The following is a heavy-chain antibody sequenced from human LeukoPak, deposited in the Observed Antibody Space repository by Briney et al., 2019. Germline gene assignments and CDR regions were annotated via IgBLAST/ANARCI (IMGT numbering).Heavy chain of an antibody. CDR2: ISYDGSNK. V-gene: IGHV3-30*18. Sequence: PGGSLRLSCAASGFTFSSYGMHWVRQAPGKGLEWVAVISYDGSNKYYADSVKGRFTISRDNAKNSLYLQMNSLRAEDTALYYCAKDISGHYGSGSAFDYWGQGTLVTVSS. CDR1: GFTFSSYG. J-gene: IGHJ4*02. CDR3: AKDISGHYGSGSAFDY. D-gene: IGHD3-10*01.